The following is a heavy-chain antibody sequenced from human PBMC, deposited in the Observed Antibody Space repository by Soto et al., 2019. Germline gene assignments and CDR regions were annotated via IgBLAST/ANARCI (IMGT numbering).Heavy chain of an antibody. J-gene: IGHJ4*02. CDR3: ATRSPPIVGATAFHY. D-gene: IGHD1-26*01. CDR2: IYHSGST. Sequence: QVQLQESGPGLVKPSGTLSLTCAVSGGSISSSKWWSWVRQPPGKGLEWIGEIYHSGSTNYNPALKCRVTISVDKSKTQFSLKLSSVTAADTAVYYFATRSPPIVGATAFHYWGQGTLVTVSS. CDR1: GGSISSSKW. V-gene: IGHV4-4*02.